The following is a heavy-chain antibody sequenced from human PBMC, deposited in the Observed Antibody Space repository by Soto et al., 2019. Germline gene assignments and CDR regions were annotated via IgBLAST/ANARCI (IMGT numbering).Heavy chain of an antibody. J-gene: IGHJ4*02. D-gene: IGHD1-26*01. Sequence: ASVKVSCKASGYTFTARYMNWVRQAPGQGLEWMGWINPNSGDTKYVEKFQGRVTMTRDTSISTAYMELSSLRSDDTAVYYCASVNSGSYHHGLFDYWGQGALVTVSS. CDR2: INPNSGDT. V-gene: IGHV1-2*02. CDR1: GYTFTARY. CDR3: ASVNSGSYHHGLFDY.